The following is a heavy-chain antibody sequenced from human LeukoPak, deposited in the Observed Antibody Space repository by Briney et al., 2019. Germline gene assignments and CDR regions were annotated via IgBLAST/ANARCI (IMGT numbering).Heavy chain of an antibody. V-gene: IGHV3-7*04. D-gene: IGHD3-22*01. CDR3: VRGGRVSGYYKY. CDR1: GFTFSSYA. Sequence: GGSLRLSCAASGFTFSSYAMSWVRQAPGKGLEWVANINQDGSEKYYVDSVKGRFTISRDNVENSLYLQLNSLRAEDTAVYYCVRGGRVSGYYKYWGQGTLVTVSS. J-gene: IGHJ4*02. CDR2: INQDGSEK.